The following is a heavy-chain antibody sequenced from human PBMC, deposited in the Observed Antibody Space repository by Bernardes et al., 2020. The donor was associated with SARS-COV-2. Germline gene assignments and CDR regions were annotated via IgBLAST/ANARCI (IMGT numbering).Heavy chain of an antibody. CDR3: SKNAKYSSSSMEV. D-gene: IGHD6-6*01. J-gene: IGHJ6*02. Sequence: GGSLRLSCAASGFTFDDYTMHWVRQVPGKGLEWVSAISAIGGSTYYAESVKGRFTISRDNSKNTLYLEMTSLRAEDTAVYYCSKNAKYSSSSMEVWGQGTTVTVSS. CDR2: ISAIGGST. V-gene: IGHV3-23*01. CDR1: GFTFDDYT.